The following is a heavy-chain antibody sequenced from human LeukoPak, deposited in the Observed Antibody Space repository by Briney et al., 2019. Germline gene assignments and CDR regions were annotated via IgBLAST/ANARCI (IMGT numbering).Heavy chain of an antibody. Sequence: AGGSLRLSCAASGFTFDTYAMHWVRQAPGEGLEWMAVIWYDGSRKEYADSVKGRFTVSRDNSKNTLDMQMNSLRAEDTAVYYCARGYCTGANCRPYHYYGMDVWGQGTTVTVSS. CDR1: GFTFDTYA. J-gene: IGHJ6*02. V-gene: IGHV3-33*01. CDR3: ARGYCTGANCRPYHYYGMDV. CDR2: IWYDGSRK. D-gene: IGHD2-8*02.